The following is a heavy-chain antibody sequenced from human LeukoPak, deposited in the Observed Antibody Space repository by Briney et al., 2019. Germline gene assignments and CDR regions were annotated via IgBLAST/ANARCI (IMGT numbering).Heavy chain of an antibody. Sequence: SETLSLTCTVSGGSIGSSSYYWGWIRQPPGKGLEWIGSIYYSGSTYSNPSLQSRVTISVDTSKNQFSLKLSSVTAADTAVYYCARGDSSGWYSDYWGQGTLVTVSS. D-gene: IGHD6-19*01. CDR3: ARGDSSGWYSDY. J-gene: IGHJ4*02. V-gene: IGHV4-39*01. CDR1: GGSIGSSSYY. CDR2: IYYSGST.